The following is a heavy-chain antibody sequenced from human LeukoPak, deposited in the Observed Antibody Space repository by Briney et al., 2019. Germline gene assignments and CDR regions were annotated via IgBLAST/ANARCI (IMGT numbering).Heavy chain of an antibody. J-gene: IGHJ4*02. CDR3: ATGPPYYFDY. Sequence: ETLSLTCTVSGGSISSSSYYWGWIRQPPGKGLEWVSVIYSGGSTYYADSVKGRFTISRDNSKNTLYLQMNSLRAEDTAVYYCATGPPYYFDYWGQGTLVTVSS. CDR2: IYSGGST. V-gene: IGHV3-66*01. CDR1: GGSISSSSYY.